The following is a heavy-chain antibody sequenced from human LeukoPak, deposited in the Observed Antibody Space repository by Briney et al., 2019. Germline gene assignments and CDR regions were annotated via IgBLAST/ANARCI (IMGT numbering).Heavy chain of an antibody. J-gene: IGHJ4*02. D-gene: IGHD6-13*01. CDR2: ISGSGGST. CDR1: GFTFSSYA. CDR3: AKEQPRASSSPPFDY. V-gene: IGHV3-23*01. Sequence: GGSLRLSCAASGFTFSSYAMSWVLQAPGKGLEWVSAISGSGGSTYYADSVKGRFTISRDNSKNTLYLQMNSLRVEDTAVYYCAKEQPRASSSPPFDYWGQGTLVTVSS.